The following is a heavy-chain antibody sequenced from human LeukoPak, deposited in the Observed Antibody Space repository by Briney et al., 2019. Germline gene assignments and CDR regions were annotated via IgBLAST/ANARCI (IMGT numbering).Heavy chain of an antibody. D-gene: IGHD1-26*01. CDR2: IYHGESP. J-gene: IGHJ4*02. V-gene: IGHV4-38-2*02. CDR3: ARGKSRGSHIDY. Sequence: SETLSLTCIVSAYSISSGYYWGWIRQPPGKGLEWIGSIYHGESPYYNPSLKSRVTISIDKSKNQFSLKVSSVPAADTAIYFCARGKSRGSHIDYWGQGTLVSVCS. CDR1: AYSISSGYY.